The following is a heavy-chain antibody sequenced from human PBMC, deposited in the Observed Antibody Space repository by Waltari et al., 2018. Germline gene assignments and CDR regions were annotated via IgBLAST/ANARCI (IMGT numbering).Heavy chain of an antibody. D-gene: IGHD6-19*01. V-gene: IGHV3-53*01. CDR1: GFIVSSNY. Sequence: EVQLVESGGGLIQPGGSLRLSCAASGFIVSSNYMSWVRQAPGRGLEWVSLIYSGGSTYYADSVKGRFTISRDNSKNTLYLQMDSLSVEDTAVYYCARWQQWPVRAFDYWGQGTLVTVXS. CDR2: IYSGGST. J-gene: IGHJ4*02. CDR3: ARWQQWPVRAFDY.